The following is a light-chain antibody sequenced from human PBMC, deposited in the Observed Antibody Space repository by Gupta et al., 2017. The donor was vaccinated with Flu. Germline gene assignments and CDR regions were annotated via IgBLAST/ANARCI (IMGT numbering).Light chain of an antibody. CDR3: QRYDDLWT. J-gene: IGKJ1*01. CDR1: QSIDTW. V-gene: IGKV1-5*03. Sequence: DIQLTQSPSTLSASVGDRVTITCRASQSIDTWLAWYQQKPGKVPKLLIYQAFSLESGVPSRFSGSGSGTEFTLTISSLQPDDFATYYCQRYDDLWTFGQGTRVEIK. CDR2: QAF.